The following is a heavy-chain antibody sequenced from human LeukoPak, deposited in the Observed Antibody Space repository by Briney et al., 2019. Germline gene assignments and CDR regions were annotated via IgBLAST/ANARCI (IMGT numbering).Heavy chain of an antibody. J-gene: IGHJ3*02. Sequence: PGGSLRLSCVASGFIFRNYAMSWVRQAPGKGLEWVANIKEDGSEKYYVDSVKGRFTISRDNAKNSLYLQMNSLRAEDTAVYYCARDEYNWNVDAFDIWGQGTVVTVSS. CDR3: ARDEYNWNVDAFDI. CDR1: GFIFRNYA. D-gene: IGHD1-20*01. CDR2: IKEDGSEK. V-gene: IGHV3-7*01.